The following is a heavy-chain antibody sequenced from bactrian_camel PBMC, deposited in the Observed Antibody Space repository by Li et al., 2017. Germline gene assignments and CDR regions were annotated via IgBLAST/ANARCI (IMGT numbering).Heavy chain of an antibody. D-gene: IGHD3*01. CDR3: AADSPAFGVGGDCPLYPLFGF. CDR2: SVSGGVT. V-gene: IGHV3S53*01. Sequence: VQLVESGGGSVQAGGSLRLSCAASGNHVSNYCMGWLRQAPGKEREGVATSVSGGVTNYTDSVKGRFTISRDDAKDTLYLQMNNLKPEDTGIYYCAADSPAFGVGGDCPLYPLFGFWGQ. J-gene: IGHJ6*01. CDR1: GNHVSNYC.